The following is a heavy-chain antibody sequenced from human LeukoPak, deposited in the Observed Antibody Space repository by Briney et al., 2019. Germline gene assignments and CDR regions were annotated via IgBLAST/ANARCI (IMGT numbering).Heavy chain of an antibody. CDR2: IYYSGST. CDR1: GGSISSSSYY. D-gene: IGHD3-3*01. CDR3: VRINGVVNL. J-gene: IGHJ5*02. Sequence: PSETLSLTCTVSGGSISSSSYYWGWIRQPPGKGLEWIGSIYYSGSTYYNPSLKSRVTISVDTSKNQFSLKLSSVTAADTAVYYCVRINGVVNLWGQGTLVTVSS. V-gene: IGHV4-39*07.